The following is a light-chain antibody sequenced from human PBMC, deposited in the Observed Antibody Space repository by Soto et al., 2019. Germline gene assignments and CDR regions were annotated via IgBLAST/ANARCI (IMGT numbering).Light chain of an antibody. V-gene: IGKV1-39*01. CDR3: QQSLSMPLT. J-gene: IGKJ5*01. CDR1: QSINNY. Sequence: DIQMTQSPASLSVSVGDRVTITCRASQSINNYLNWYQQKPGQAPKLLMRSASTLERGVPSRFSGSGSRTDFTLTIPTLQPDDFATYYCQQSLSMPLTFGHGTRLDIK. CDR2: SAS.